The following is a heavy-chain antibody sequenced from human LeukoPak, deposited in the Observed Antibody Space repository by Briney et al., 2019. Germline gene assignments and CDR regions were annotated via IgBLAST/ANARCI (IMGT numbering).Heavy chain of an antibody. D-gene: IGHD2-2*01. CDR3: ARHPSPQLHHFDY. Sequence: ASVKVSCKASGCTFTSYYMHWVRQAPGQGLEWMGIINPSGGSTSYAQKFQGRVTMTRDTSTNTVYMELSSLRSDDTAVYYCARHPSPQLHHFDYWGQGTLVTVSS. CDR1: GCTFTSYY. J-gene: IGHJ4*02. V-gene: IGHV1-46*01. CDR2: INPSGGST.